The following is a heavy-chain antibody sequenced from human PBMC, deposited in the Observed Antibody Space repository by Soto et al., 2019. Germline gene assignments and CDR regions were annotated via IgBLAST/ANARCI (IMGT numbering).Heavy chain of an antibody. CDR3: ARDIERIRGPHHNSVGPGH. CDR1: GGSISSYY. J-gene: IGHJ4*02. Sequence: PSETLSLTCTVSGGSISSYYWSWIRQPPGKGLEWIGYIYYSGSTNYNPSLKSRVTISVDTSKNQFSLKLSSVTAADTAVFYCARDIERIRGPHHNSVGPGHWGQGTLVTVSS. CDR2: IYYSGST. V-gene: IGHV4-59*01. D-gene: IGHD1-1*01.